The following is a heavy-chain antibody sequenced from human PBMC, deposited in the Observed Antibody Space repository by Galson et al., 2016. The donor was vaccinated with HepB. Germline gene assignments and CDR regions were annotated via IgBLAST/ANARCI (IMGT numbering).Heavy chain of an antibody. CDR3: AHRRPNVGCAFDI. D-gene: IGHD4/OR15-4a*01. CDR2: LYWDGNK. V-gene: IGHV2-5*02. Sequence: PALVKPTQTLTLTCTVSGFSLTTSGMGVGWIRQPPGEALEWLALLYWDGNKRYSPSLKSRLTITKDTSKNQVVLTMTNMDPLDTATFYCAHRRPNVGCAFDIWGQGTMVTVSS. J-gene: IGHJ3*02. CDR1: GFSLTTSGMG.